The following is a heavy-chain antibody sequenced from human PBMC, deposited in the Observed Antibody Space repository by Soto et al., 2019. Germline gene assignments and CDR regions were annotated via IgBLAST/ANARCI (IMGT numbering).Heavy chain of an antibody. CDR2: IIPIFGTA. V-gene: IGHV1-69*13. CDR1: GGTFSSYA. D-gene: IGHD3-16*01. J-gene: IGHJ6*02. CDR3: ARNLAVSLYYYYGMDV. Sequence: SVKVSCKASGGTFSSYAISWVRQAPGQGLEWMGGIIPIFGTANYAQKFQGRVTITADESTSTAYMELSSLRSEDTAVYYCARNLAVSLYYYYGMDVWGQGTTVTVSS.